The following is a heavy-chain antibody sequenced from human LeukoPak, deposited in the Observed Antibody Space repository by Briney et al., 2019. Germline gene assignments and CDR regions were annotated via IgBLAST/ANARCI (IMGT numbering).Heavy chain of an antibody. D-gene: IGHD3-22*01. Sequence: ASVKVSCKASGGTFSSYAISWVRQAPGQGLEWMGRIIPICGTANYAQKFQGRVTITTDESTSTDYMELSSLRSEDTAVYYCAREGGYYDSSGYYLRWGQGTLVTVS. CDR1: GGTFSSYA. V-gene: IGHV1-69*05. J-gene: IGHJ4*02. CDR2: IIPICGTA. CDR3: AREGGYYDSSGYYLR.